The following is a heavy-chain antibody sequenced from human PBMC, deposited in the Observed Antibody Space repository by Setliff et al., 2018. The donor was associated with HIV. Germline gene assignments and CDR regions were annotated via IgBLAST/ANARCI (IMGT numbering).Heavy chain of an antibody. CDR3: ARVVATSDY. Sequence: PGGSLRLSCAASGFTFRSYWLSWVRQAPGKGLEWVASIKEDGSEKYYVDSVKGRFTISRDNAENSLFLQVNSLRAEDTAVYYCARVVATSDYWGQGTLVTV. CDR1: GFTFRSYW. V-gene: IGHV3-7*01. J-gene: IGHJ4*02. CDR2: IKEDGSEK. D-gene: IGHD5-12*01.